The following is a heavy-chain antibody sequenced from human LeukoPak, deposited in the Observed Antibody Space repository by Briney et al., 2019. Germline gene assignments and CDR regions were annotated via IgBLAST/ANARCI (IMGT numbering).Heavy chain of an antibody. V-gene: IGHV1-69*13. D-gene: IGHD3-22*01. CDR2: ITPMFVTA. CDR3: ARDAAIFDSSGYYFLW. CDR1: GGTFSRSG. J-gene: IGHJ4*02. Sequence: ASVKVSCKASGGTFSRSGISWVRQAPGQGLEWMGGITPMFVTANYAQTFQGRVTITADESTSTAYLELTSLRSEDTAIYYCARDAAIFDSSGYYFLWWGQGALVTVSS.